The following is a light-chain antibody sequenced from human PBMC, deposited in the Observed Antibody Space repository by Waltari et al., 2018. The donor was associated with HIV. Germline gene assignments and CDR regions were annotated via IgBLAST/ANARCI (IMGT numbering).Light chain of an antibody. Sequence: SSVLTRTPSVSVAPGETARIPCVRNNIETTDVHRVQRRPGQATVLVLYDTVARHPRMLDRFSGSSSANTVTLTISRVEVGDEADYYCQVWDTDDLYVFGTGTEVTVL. CDR2: DTV. CDR1: NIETTD. J-gene: IGLJ1*01. V-gene: IGLV3-21*02. CDR3: QVWDTDDLYV.